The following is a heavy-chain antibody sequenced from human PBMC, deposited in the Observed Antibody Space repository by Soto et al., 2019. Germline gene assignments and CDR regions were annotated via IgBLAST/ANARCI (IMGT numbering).Heavy chain of an antibody. J-gene: IGHJ4*02. V-gene: IGHV4-39*01. CDR2: VYYRGRS. CDR1: GGSVTNSSYY. Sequence: SETLSLTCTVSGGSVTNSSYYWGWIRQSPGKGLEWIGSVYYRGRSYSKSSVKSRVTISVDTSENRFSLSLNSVTASDTAVYFCVSQRTTVPTQAYFDYWGPGALVTVSS. CDR3: VSQRTTVPTQAYFDY. D-gene: IGHD4-17*01.